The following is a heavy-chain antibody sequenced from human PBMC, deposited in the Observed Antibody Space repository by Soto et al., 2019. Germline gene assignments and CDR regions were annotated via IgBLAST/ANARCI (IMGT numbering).Heavy chain of an antibody. Sequence: EVQLVESGGGLVQPGGSLRLSCAASGFTFSTYWMHWVRQAPGKGLVWVSRIKSDGSGTYHADSVQGRLTISRDNAKNTLYLQMNSLRVEDTAVYYCVRGGGDYYDGNGYLGRHWGQGTLVTVSS. CDR2: IKSDGSGT. D-gene: IGHD3-22*01. CDR3: VRGGGDYYDGNGYLGRH. J-gene: IGHJ4*02. CDR1: GFTFSTYW. V-gene: IGHV3-74*01.